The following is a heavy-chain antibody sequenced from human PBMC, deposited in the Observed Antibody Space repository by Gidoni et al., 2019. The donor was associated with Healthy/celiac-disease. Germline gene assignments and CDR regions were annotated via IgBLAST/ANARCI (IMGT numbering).Heavy chain of an antibody. CDR3: ARGRGGYSYGYGYYYGMDV. V-gene: IGHV4-34*01. Sequence: QVQLQQWGAGLLKPSETLFLTCAVYGGSFSGYYWSWIRQPPGKGLEWIGEINHSGSTNYNPSLKSRVTISVDTSKNQFSLKLSSVTAADTAVYYCARGRGGYSYGYGYYYGMDVWGQGTTVTVSS. D-gene: IGHD5-18*01. CDR1: GGSFSGYY. CDR2: INHSGST. J-gene: IGHJ6*02.